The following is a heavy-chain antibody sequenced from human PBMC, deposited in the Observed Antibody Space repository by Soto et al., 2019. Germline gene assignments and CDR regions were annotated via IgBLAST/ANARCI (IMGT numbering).Heavy chain of an antibody. CDR1: GFTFSSYW. V-gene: IGHV3-74*01. D-gene: IGHD6-19*01. CDR3: AKDSSAFSPLDY. J-gene: IGHJ4*02. CDR2: INSDGSST. Sequence: GGSLRLSCAASGFTFSSYWMHWVRQAPGKGLVWVSRINSDGSSTSYADSVKGRFTISRDNSKNTLYLQMNSLKTEDTAVYYCAKDSSAFSPLDYWGQRTLVTVSS.